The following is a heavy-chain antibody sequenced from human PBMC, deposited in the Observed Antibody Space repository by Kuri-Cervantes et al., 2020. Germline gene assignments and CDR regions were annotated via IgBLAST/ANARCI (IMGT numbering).Heavy chain of an antibody. CDR3: ARRDSTSGGGI. CDR2: ISTDSTTT. D-gene: IGHD2-2*01. CDR1: GFTFSSYA. Sequence: GGSLRLSCAASGFTFSSYAMSWVRQAPGKGPEWVSYISTDSTTTHYAESVKGRFTISRDNAKNSVYLQINSLRDEDTAVYYCARRDSTSGGGIWGQGTLVTVSS. J-gene: IGHJ4*02. V-gene: IGHV3-48*02.